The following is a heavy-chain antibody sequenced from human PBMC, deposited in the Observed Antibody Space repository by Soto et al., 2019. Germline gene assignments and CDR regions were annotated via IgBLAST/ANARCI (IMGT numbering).Heavy chain of an antibody. V-gene: IGHV1-69*01. Sequence: QMQQVQSGPEVKKPGSSVKVSCKASGDSFGSYAVSWVRQAPGQGLEWMGAIIPVFGTTNYTQKFQGRVTITADDSTNTAYMELSSLRSDDAAVYYCAREPFGRFDPWGQGTLVTVSS. D-gene: IGHD3-10*01. J-gene: IGHJ5*02. CDR3: AREPFGRFDP. CDR1: GDSFGSYA. CDR2: IIPVFGTT.